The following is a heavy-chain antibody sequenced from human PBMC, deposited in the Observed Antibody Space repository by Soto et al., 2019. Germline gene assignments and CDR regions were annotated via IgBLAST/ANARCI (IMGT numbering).Heavy chain of an antibody. V-gene: IGHV4-31*03. D-gene: IGHD3-10*01. CDR2: IYYSGST. J-gene: IGHJ4*02. CDR3: ASAYGSGSFFDY. CDR1: GGSISSGGYY. Sequence: QEQLQESGPGLVKPSQTLSLTCTVSGGSISSGGYYWSWIRQHPGKGLEWIGDIYYSGSTNYNPSLKSRVTISVGTSKNQFSLKLSSVTAADTAVYYCASAYGSGSFFDYWGQGTLVTVSS.